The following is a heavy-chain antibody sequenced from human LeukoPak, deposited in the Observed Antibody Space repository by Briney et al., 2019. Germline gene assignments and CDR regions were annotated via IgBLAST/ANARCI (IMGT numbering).Heavy chain of an antibody. CDR3: ARGWGSSSSNYFDP. CDR2: IYHSGST. D-gene: IGHD2-2*01. CDR1: GYSISSGYY. J-gene: IGHJ5*02. Sequence: SETLSLTCAVSGYSISSGYYWGWIRQPPGKGLEWIGSIYHSGSTYYNPSLKSRVTISIDTSKSQFSLNLKSVTAADTAMYYCARGWGSSSSNYFDPWGPGTQVTVSS. V-gene: IGHV4-38-2*01.